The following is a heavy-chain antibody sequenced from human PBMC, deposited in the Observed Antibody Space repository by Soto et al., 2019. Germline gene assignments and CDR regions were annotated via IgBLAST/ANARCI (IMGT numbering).Heavy chain of an antibody. CDR1: GGSISSGGYS. Sequence: QLQLQESGSGLVKPSQTLSLTCAVSGGSISSGGYSWSWIRQPPGKGLEWIGYIYHSGSTYYNPSHESRVTISVDRTNIQFSLKLSSVTAADTAVDYGARVPDRWGQGTLVTVSS. J-gene: IGHJ5*02. V-gene: IGHV4-30-2*01. CDR2: IYHSGST. D-gene: IGHD2-2*01. CDR3: ARVPDR.